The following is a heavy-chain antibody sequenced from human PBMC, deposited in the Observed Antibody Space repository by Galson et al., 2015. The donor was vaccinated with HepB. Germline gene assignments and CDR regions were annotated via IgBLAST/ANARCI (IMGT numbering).Heavy chain of an antibody. CDR1: GFTFDDYG. V-gene: IGHV3-20*04. CDR2: INWNGGST. J-gene: IGHJ5*02. Sequence: SLRLSCAASGFTFDDYGMSWVRQAPGKGLEWVSGINWNGGSTGYADSVKGRFTISRDNAKNSLYLQMNSLRAEDTALYYCAGLLCSSSRCPNWFDPWGQGTLVTVSS. CDR3: AGLLCSSSRCPNWFDP. D-gene: IGHD2-2*01.